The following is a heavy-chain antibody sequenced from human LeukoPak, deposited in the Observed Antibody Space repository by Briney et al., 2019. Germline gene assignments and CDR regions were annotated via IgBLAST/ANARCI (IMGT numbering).Heavy chain of an antibody. J-gene: IGHJ4*02. D-gene: IGHD4-11*01. CDR2: IYYSGST. CDR3: ARSLNDYSNFFYFDY. Sequence: SETLSLTCTVSGGSISSYYWSWIRQPPGKGLEWIGYIYYSGSTNYNPSLKSRVTISVGTSKNQFSLKLSSVTAADTAVYYCARSLNDYSNFFYFDYWGQGTLVTVSS. CDR1: GGSISSYY. V-gene: IGHV4-59*08.